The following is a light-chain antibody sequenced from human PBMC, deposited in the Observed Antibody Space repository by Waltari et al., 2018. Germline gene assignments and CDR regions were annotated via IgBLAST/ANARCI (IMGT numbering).Light chain of an antibody. CDR3: MQGIEYPWT. V-gene: IGKV2-40*01. CDR1: QSLLDSEDGNTY. Sequence: DIVMTQTPLSLPVTLGEPASISCRSSQSLLDSEDGNTYLAWYLQKPGQSPQLLIYEVSNRASGVPDRCSGSVSDTEFTLKISRVEAEDVGVYYCMQGIEYPWTFGQGTKVEIK. CDR2: EVS. J-gene: IGKJ1*01.